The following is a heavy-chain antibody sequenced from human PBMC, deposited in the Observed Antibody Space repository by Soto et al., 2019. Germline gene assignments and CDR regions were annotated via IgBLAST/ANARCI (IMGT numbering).Heavy chain of an antibody. D-gene: IGHD2-2*01. V-gene: IGHV5-51*01. CDR1: AYNFTTYW. J-gene: IGHJ6*02. CDR2: IHPGDSDI. Sequence: GESLKISCKGSAYNFTTYWIGWVRQMPGKGLEWVGVIHPGDSDIRYSPSFQGQVTISADKSISTAYLQWSSLKASDTAMYYCATSDRSSLTFYYHGVDVWGQGTTATVSS. CDR3: ATSDRSSLTFYYHGVDV.